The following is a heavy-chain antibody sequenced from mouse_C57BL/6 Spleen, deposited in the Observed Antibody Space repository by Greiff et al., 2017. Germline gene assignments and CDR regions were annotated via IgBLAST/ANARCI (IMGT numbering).Heavy chain of an antibody. Sequence: EVQRVESEGGLVQPGSSMKLSCTASGFTFSDYYMAWVRQVPEKGLEWVANINYDGSSTYYLDSLKSRFIISRDNAKNILYLQMSSLKSEDTATYYCARRRDYYGSSYVGYFDYWGQGTTLTVSS. V-gene: IGHV5-16*01. CDR3: ARRRDYYGSSYVGYFDY. D-gene: IGHD1-1*01. CDR1: GFTFSDYY. CDR2: INYDGSST. J-gene: IGHJ2*01.